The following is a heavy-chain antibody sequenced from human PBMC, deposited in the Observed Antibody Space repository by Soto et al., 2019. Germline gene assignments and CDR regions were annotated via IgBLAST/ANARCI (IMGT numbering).Heavy chain of an antibody. CDR2: INHSGNI. J-gene: IGHJ4*02. Sequence: QVQLQQWGAGLLKPSETLSLTCAVYGGSFSGFYWSWFRQPPGKGLEWIGEINHSGNINHNPSLKSRVSISVDTSKNPFSLTLHSVTAADTAVYYCARAPYGDYGDWGQGTLVTVSS. CDR3: ARAPYGDYGD. V-gene: IGHV4-34*01. D-gene: IGHD4-17*01. CDR1: GGSFSGFY.